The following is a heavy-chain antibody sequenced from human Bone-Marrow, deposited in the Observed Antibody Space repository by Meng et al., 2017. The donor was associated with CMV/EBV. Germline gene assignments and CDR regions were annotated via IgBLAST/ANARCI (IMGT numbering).Heavy chain of an antibody. J-gene: IGHJ5*02. CDR2: IRPQNGDI. V-gene: IGHV1-18*01. CDR1: GYIFTRKV. Sequence: SVKVSCKTSGYIFTRKVITWVRQAPGQGLEWLGWIRPQNGDIHQAQSLQGRVTLSTDTSTNTAFMELTGLTHDDAAVYYCARGGGGSHLDHWGQGTLVTVSS. D-gene: IGHD3-10*01. CDR3: ARGGGGSHLDH.